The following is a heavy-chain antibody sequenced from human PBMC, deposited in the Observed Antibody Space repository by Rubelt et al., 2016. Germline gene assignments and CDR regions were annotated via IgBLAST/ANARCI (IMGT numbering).Heavy chain of an antibody. CDR3: ARDGGNYGMDV. Sequence: QVQLVQSGAEVKKPGASVKVSCKASGYTFTSYGISWVRQAPGQGLEWMGWIGAYNGNTNYAQYVQGRVTITSDKSRRKAYMELSSLRSEDTAVYYCARDGGNYGMDVWGQGTTVTVSS. CDR2: IGAYNGNT. CDR1: GYTFTSYG. V-gene: IGHV1-18*01. J-gene: IGHJ6*02.